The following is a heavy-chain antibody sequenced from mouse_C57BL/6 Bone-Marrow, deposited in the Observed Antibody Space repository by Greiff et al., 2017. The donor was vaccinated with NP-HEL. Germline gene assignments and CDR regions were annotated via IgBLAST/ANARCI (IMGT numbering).Heavy chain of an antibody. J-gene: IGHJ3*01. CDR3: ARSSGYYLAWFAY. Sequence: QVQLQQSYAELVKPGASVKISCKFSGSTFPDHTIPWLKPRPDQGLEWIGYFYPRDGSTKYNEKFKGKATLTADKSSSTAYMQLNSLTSEDSAVYFCARSSGYYLAWFAYWGQGTLVTVSA. CDR2: FYPRDGST. D-gene: IGHD2-3*01. CDR1: GSTFPDHT. V-gene: IGHV1-78*01.